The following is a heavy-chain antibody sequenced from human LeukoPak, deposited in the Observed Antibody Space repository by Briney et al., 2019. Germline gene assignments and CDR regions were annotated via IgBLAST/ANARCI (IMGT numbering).Heavy chain of an antibody. CDR2: IYYSGST. CDR1: GGSISSYY. CDR3: ARFAQRFDP. D-gene: IGHD2-21*01. J-gene: IGHJ5*02. V-gene: IGHV4-59*01. Sequence: SETLSLTCTVPGGSISSYYWSWIRQPPGKGLEWIGYIYYSGSTNYNPSLKSRVTISVDTSKNQFSLKLSSVTAADTAVYYCARFAQRFDPWGQGTLVTVSS.